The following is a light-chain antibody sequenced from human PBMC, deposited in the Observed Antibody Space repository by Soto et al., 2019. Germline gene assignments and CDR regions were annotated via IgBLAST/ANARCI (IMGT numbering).Light chain of an antibody. V-gene: IGKV4-1*01. J-gene: IGKJ5*01. CDR1: QTLLYNSNNKNY. CDR2: WAS. Sequence: SPLSCKSSQTLLYNSNNKNYLAWFQQKPGQAPKLLIYWASTRNSGVPDRFSGSGYGTDFTLTISNLQAEDVATYYCQQYYHVPVTFGQGTRLEI. CDR3: QQYYHVPVT.